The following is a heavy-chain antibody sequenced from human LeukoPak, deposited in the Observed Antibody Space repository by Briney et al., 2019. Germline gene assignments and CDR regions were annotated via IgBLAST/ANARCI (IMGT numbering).Heavy chain of an antibody. D-gene: IGHD2-2*01. Sequence: GGSLRLSCADSGFTFSSHTMSWVRQAPGKGLEWVANIKQDGSEKNYVDSVKGRFTISRENAQNSLYLQMNSLRAEDTAVYYCARDEPRYCSTTRCQGGWGQGTLVTVSS. CDR2: IKQDGSEK. CDR1: GFTFSSHT. J-gene: IGHJ4*02. CDR3: ARDEPRYCSTTRCQGG. V-gene: IGHV3-7*01.